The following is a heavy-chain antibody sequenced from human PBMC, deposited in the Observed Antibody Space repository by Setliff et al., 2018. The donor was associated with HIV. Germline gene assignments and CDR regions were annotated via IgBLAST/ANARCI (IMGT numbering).Heavy chain of an antibody. D-gene: IGHD2-15*01. Sequence: VKVSCKASGYTFTGYYIHWVRRAPGQGLEWMGRINPSSGGTNYAPKFQGRVTMTRDKSISTAYMELSRLRSDDTAVYYCARDHVVCSGGTCRSDDPYYYYYMNVWGQGTTVTVSS. CDR3: ARDHVVCSGGTCRSDDPYYYYYMNV. CDR1: GYTFTGYY. CDR2: INPSSGGT. J-gene: IGHJ6*03. V-gene: IGHV1-2*06.